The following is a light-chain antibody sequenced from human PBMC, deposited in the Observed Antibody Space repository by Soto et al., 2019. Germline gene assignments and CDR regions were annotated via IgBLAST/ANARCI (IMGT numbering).Light chain of an antibody. CDR3: SSYTDSSNYV. CDR1: SSDLAIYNY. CDR2: QVT. Sequence: QSVLTQPGSVSGSPGQAITNSCTGTSSDLAIYNYVSWYQQQPGKAPKLMIYQVTNRPSGVSNRFSGSRSGNTASLTISGLQAEDEADYYCSSYTDSSNYVFGTGTKGHRP. V-gene: IGLV2-14*01. J-gene: IGLJ1*01.